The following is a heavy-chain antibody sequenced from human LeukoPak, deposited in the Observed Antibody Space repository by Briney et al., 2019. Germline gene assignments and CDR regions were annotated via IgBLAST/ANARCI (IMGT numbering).Heavy chain of an antibody. Sequence: ASVKVSCKASGYTSTSYDINWVRQATGQGLEWMGWMNPNSGNTGYAQKFQGRVTMTRNTSISTAYMELSSLRSEDTAVYYCARSYDSSGYCDYWGQGTLVTVSS. J-gene: IGHJ4*02. CDR1: GYTSTSYD. V-gene: IGHV1-8*01. CDR2: MNPNSGNT. D-gene: IGHD3-22*01. CDR3: ARSYDSSGYCDY.